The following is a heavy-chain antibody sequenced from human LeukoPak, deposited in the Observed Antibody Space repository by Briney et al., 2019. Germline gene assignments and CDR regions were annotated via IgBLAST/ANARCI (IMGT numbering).Heavy chain of an antibody. J-gene: IGHJ6*03. V-gene: IGHV3-48*03. CDR1: GFTFSSYA. CDR3: ARGGPALSWIQPDKYYYMDV. CDR2: ISSSGSTI. Sequence: QSGGSLRLSCAASGFTFSSYAMSWVRQAPGKGLEWVSYISSSGSTIYYADSVKGRFTISRDNAKNSLYLQMNSLRAEDTAVYYCARGGPALSWIQPDKYYYMDVWGKGTTVTISS. D-gene: IGHD5-18*01.